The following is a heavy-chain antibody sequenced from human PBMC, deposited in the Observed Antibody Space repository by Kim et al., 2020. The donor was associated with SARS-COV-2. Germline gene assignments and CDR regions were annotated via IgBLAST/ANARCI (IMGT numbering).Heavy chain of an antibody. CDR3: ARDPPFCSSSSCYPSAFDC. D-gene: IGHD2-2*01. CDR2: VISGSGYT. J-gene: IGHJ4*02. V-gene: IGHV3-21*01. Sequence: GGSLRLSCAASGFTFSTYNMNWVRQAPGKGLEWVSSVISGSGYTYYADLMKGRFTISRDNAKNSLYLQMNSLRADDTAVYYCARDPPFCSSSSCYPSAFDCWGQGTLVTVSS. CDR1: GFTFSTYN.